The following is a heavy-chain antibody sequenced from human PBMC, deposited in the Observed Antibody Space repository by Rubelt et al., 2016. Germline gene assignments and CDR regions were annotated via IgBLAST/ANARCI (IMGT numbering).Heavy chain of an antibody. V-gene: IGHV1-18*01. CDR2: ISAYNGNT. J-gene: IGHJ5*02. Sequence: QIQLVQSGPEVKKPGASVKVSCKASGYIFTNYAFNWVRQDPGQGLEWMGWISAYNGNTNYAQSLQGRVTMTTDTSTSTAYMELRRLRSDDTAMYYCARAWDYGSRFPYDPWGQGTLVTVSS. CDR3: ARAWDYGSRFPYDP. D-gene: IGHD4/OR15-4a*01. CDR1: GYIFTNYA.